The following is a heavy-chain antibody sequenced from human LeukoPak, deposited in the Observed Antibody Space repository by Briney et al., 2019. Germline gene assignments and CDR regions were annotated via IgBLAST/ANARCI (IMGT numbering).Heavy chain of an antibody. CDR3: ARDRTTLRNYYYYGMDV. Sequence: GGSLRLSCAASGFTFSSYWMHWVRQAPGKGLVWVSRIISDGSSATHADSVKGRFTISRDNAKNMLYLQMNSLRAEDTAVYYCARDRTTLRNYYYYGMDVWGQGTTVTVSS. V-gene: IGHV3-74*01. CDR2: IISDGSSA. J-gene: IGHJ6*02. CDR1: GFTFSSYW. D-gene: IGHD4-11*01.